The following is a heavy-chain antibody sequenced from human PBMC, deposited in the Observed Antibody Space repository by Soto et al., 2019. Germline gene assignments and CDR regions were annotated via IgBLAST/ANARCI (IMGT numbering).Heavy chain of an antibody. J-gene: IGHJ6*02. CDR3: ARVTGRYYDGMDG. V-gene: IGHV4-34*01. CDR2: INHSGST. CDR1: GGSFSGYY. Sequence: QVQLQQWGAGLLKPSETLSLTCAVYGGSFSGYYWSWIRQPPGKGLEWIGEINHSGSTNYNPSLKSRVTISVDTSKNPFALKLSSVTAADTAVYYCARVTGRYYDGMDGWGQGTTVTVSS.